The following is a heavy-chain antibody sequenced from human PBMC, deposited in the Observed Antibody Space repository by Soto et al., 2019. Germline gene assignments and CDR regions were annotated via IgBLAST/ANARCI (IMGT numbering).Heavy chain of an antibody. Sequence: SETLSLTCTVSGGSISSYYWSWIRQPPGKGLEWIGYIYYSGSTNYNPSLKSRVTISVDTSKNQFSLKLSSVTAADTAVYYCARTKDIVVVPAATWFDPWGQGTLVTDSS. J-gene: IGHJ5*02. V-gene: IGHV4-59*01. CDR3: ARTKDIVVVPAATWFDP. D-gene: IGHD2-2*01. CDR2: IYYSGST. CDR1: GGSISSYY.